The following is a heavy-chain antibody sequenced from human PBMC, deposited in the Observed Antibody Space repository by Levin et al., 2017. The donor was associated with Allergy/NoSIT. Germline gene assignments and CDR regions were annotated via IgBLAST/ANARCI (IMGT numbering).Heavy chain of an antibody. V-gene: IGHV1-18*01. CDR2: ISPYDGDT. J-gene: IGHJ4*02. CDR1: GYTFTTYG. D-gene: IGHD1-26*01. Sequence: GESLKISCKASGYTFTTYGINWVRQAPGQGLEWMGWISPYDGDTKYAQNFQGRVTMTTDTSTSTAYMELRSLISDDTAVYFCARDPTASFWGQGTLVTVSS. CDR3: ARDPTASF.